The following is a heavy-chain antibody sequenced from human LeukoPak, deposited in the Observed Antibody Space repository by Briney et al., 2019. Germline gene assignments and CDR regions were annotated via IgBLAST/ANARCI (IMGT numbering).Heavy chain of an antibody. V-gene: IGHV4-59*01. D-gene: IGHD5-18*01. CDR2: IYYSGST. J-gene: IGHJ5*02. Sequence: SETLSLTCTVSGGSISSYYWSWIRQPPGKGLEWIGYIYYSGSTNYNPSLKSRVTISVDTSKNQFSLKLSSVTAADTAVYYCARDLGSYRYGYGWWFDPWGQGTLVTVSS. CDR3: ARDLGSYRYGYGWWFDP. CDR1: GGSISSYY.